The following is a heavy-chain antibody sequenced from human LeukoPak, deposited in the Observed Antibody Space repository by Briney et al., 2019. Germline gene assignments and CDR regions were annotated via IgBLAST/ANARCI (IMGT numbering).Heavy chain of an antibody. CDR1: GFTFESYA. D-gene: IGHD5-18*01. CDR3: AKVAVDTAMLTVLLITTYFDY. Sequence: GGSLRLSCAASGFTFESYAMGWVRQAQGKGLEWVSTIRGSRGSTHYADFVKGRFTISRDNSKNTLYLQMNSLRADDTAAYYCAKVAVDTAMLTVLLITTYFDYWGQGTLVTVSS. CDR2: IRGSRGST. J-gene: IGHJ4*02. V-gene: IGHV3-23*01.